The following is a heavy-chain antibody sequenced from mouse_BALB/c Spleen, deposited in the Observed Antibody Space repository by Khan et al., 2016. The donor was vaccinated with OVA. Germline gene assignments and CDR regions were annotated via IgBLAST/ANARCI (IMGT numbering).Heavy chain of an antibody. CDR1: GFSLSRYN. V-gene: IGHV2-6-4*01. CDR3: ARAYYMYDGYYAMDL. J-gene: IGHJ4*01. CDR2: IWGGGVT. Sequence: VQLKESGPGLVAPSQSLSITCTVSGFSLSRYNIHWVRQPPGKGLEWLGMIWGGGVTDYNSTLKSRLSINKDNSKSQVFLKRNSLQTDDTAMYYCARAYYMYDGYYAMDLWGQGTSGTVSS. D-gene: IGHD2-14*01.